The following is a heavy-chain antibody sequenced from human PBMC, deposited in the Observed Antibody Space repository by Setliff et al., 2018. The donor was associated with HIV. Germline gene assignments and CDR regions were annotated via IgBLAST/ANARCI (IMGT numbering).Heavy chain of an antibody. V-gene: IGHV4-4*09. J-gene: IGHJ4*02. CDR3: ARLGRAIDDGGSSLRLDF. Sequence: SETLSLTCVVSDDSFSNYDWTWIRQSPGKALEWIGYISSSGTTNCNPSLRSRVTISMETSNTRFSLWLRSATAADTATYFCARLGRAIDDGGSSLRLDFWGQGMLVTVSS. CDR1: DDSFSNYD. CDR2: ISSSGTT. D-gene: IGHD2-21*01.